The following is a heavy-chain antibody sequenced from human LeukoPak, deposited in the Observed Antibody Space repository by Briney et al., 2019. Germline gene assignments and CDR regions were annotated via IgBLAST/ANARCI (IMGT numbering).Heavy chain of an antibody. J-gene: IGHJ3*02. Sequence: GGSLRLSCAASGFTFSSYSMNWVRQAPGKGLEWVSYISSGSSAIYYADSVKGRFTISRDNAKNSLFLQLNSLRDEDTAVYYCARGRGYGGNYLRSFDIWGQGTMVTVSS. V-gene: IGHV3-48*02. D-gene: IGHD1-26*01. CDR1: GFTFSSYS. CDR3: ARGRGYGGNYLRSFDI. CDR2: ISSGSSAI.